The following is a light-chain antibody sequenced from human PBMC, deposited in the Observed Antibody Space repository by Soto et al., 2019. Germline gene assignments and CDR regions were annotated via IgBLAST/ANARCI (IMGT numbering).Light chain of an antibody. Sequence: DIQMTQSPSSLSASVGDRVTITCRASQGISNFLAWYQQKPGKVPKLLIYAASTLQSGVPSRFSGSGSGTDFTLTISSLQPEDVASYYCQYYSVPFTFGPGTKVDIK. J-gene: IGKJ3*01. CDR3: QYYSVPFT. CDR2: AAS. V-gene: IGKV1-27*01. CDR1: QGISNF.